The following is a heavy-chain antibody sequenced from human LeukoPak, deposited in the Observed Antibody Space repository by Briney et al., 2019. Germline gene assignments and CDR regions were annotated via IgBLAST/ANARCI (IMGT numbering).Heavy chain of an antibody. CDR3: AREASDGSSFGY. V-gene: IGHV1-2*06. J-gene: IGHJ4*02. CDR1: GYTFTGYY. D-gene: IGHD6-13*01. CDR2: INPNSGGT. Sequence: GASVKVSCKASGYTFTGYYMHWVRQAPGQGLEWMGRINPNSGGTNYAQKFQGRVTMTRDTSISTAYMELSRLRSDDTAVYYCAREASDGSSFGYWGQGTLVTVSS.